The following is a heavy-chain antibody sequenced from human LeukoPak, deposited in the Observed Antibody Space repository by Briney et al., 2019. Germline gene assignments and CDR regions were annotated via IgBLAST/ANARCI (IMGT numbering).Heavy chain of an antibody. V-gene: IGHV3-33*01. CDR2: IWYDGSHE. D-gene: IGHD6-6*01. CDR3: ARDPRLPPYTSSANWFGP. J-gene: IGHJ5*02. CDR1: GFSFGSYA. Sequence: PGGSLRLSCAASGFSFGSYAMHWVRQVPGKGLEWLAVIWYDGSHEHYADSVKGRFTISRDNSENTLYLQIYSLRAEDSAVYYCARDPRLPPYTSSANWFGPWGQGTLVTVSS.